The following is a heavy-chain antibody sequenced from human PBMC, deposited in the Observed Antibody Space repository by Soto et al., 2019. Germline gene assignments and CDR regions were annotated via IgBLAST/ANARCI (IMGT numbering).Heavy chain of an antibody. Sequence: QVQLVESGGGVVQPGRSLRLSCAASGFTFSSYGMHWVRQAPGKGLEWVAVISYDGSNKYYADSVKGRFTISRDNSKTTLYLQMNSLRAEDTAVYYCAKDSLGWSDYTPGIDYWGQGTLVTVAS. CDR3: AKDSLGWSDYTPGIDY. V-gene: IGHV3-30*18. D-gene: IGHD4-4*01. CDR1: GFTFSSYG. CDR2: ISYDGSNK. J-gene: IGHJ4*02.